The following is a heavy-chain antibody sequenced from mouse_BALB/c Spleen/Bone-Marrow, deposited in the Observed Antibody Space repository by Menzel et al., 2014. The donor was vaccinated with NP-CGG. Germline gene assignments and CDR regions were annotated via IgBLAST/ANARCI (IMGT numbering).Heavy chain of an antibody. D-gene: IGHD2-4*01. CDR3: ARTTMITTGGYYAMDY. CDR1: GHTLTSYW. J-gene: IGHJ4*01. CDR2: IYPGDGDT. Sequence: VQVVESGAELARPGASVKLSCKASGHTLTSYWMQWVKQRPGQGLEWIGAIYPGDGDTRYTQKFKGKATLTADKSSSTAYMQLSSLASVDSAVYYCARTTMITTGGYYAMDYWGQGTSVTVSS. V-gene: IGHV1-87*01.